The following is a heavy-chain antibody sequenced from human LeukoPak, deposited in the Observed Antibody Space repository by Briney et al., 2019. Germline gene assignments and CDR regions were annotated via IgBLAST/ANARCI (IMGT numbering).Heavy chain of an antibody. CDR1: GFTFSSYA. CDR2: ISGSGGST. J-gene: IGHJ4*02. D-gene: IGHD3-22*01. CDR3: AKFRDYYDSSGNDY. V-gene: IGHV3-23*01. Sequence: PGGSLRLSCAASGFTFSSYAMSWVRQAPGKGLEWVSAISGSGGSTYYADSVKDRFTISRDNSKNTLYLQMNSLRAEDTAVYYCAKFRDYYDSSGNDYWGQGTLVTVSS.